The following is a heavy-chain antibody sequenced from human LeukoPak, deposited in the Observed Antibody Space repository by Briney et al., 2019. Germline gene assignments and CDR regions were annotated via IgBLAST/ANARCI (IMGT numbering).Heavy chain of an antibody. J-gene: IGHJ6*03. CDR1: GGSISSYH. CDR2: IYYSGST. D-gene: IGHD1-26*01. CDR3: ARVLGRDYYYYYMDV. Sequence: PSETLFLTCTGSGGSISSYHWSWIQQPPGKGLEWIGHIYYSGSTNYHPSLKSRVTISVATSKNQFSLKMSSVTAADTAVYYCARVLGRDYYYYYMDVWGKGTTVTVSS. V-gene: IGHV4-59*01.